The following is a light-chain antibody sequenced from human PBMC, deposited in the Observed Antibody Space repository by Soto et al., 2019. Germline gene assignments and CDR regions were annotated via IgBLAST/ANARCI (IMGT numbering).Light chain of an antibody. CDR2: TAS. CDR3: QHYKSYPWT. Sequence: IQMTQSPSSVSASVGDRVTITCRASQGVSTWLAWYQQKPGKAPNLLIYTASSLQSGVPSRFSGSGSGTEFSLTISNLQPDDFATYYCQHYKSYPWTFGQGTKVDIK. CDR1: QGVSTW. V-gene: IGKV1D-16*01. J-gene: IGKJ1*01.